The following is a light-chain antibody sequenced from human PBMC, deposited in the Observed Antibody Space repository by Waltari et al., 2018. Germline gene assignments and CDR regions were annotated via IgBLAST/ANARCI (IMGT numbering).Light chain of an antibody. V-gene: IGKV4-1*01. CDR2: WAS. CDR3: QQYYRVPLT. J-gene: IGKJ4*01. Sequence: DIVMTQSPDSLAVSLGERATINCKSSQGILDGSNNRNSLAWYQQKPGQSPNLLINWASTRESGVPDRFSGSGSGTDFSLTISSLQAEDVAVYYCQQYYRVPLTFGGGTKIEIK. CDR1: QGILDGSNNRNS.